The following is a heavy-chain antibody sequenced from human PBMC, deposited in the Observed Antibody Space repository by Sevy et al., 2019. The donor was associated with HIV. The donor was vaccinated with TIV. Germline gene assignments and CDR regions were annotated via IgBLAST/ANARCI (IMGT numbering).Heavy chain of an antibody. CDR1: GFTFAKYS. Sequence: PHGGSLRLSCAASGFTFAKYSMSWVRQAPGKGLEWVSTFSFGCGRINYADSVKGRFTISRDDSKNTLFLQMNSLRAEDTATYFCAREGCTQHHDYWGQGTLVTVSS. CDR3: AREGCTQHHDY. V-gene: IGHV3-23*01. D-gene: IGHD2-8*01. CDR2: FSFGCGRI. J-gene: IGHJ4*02.